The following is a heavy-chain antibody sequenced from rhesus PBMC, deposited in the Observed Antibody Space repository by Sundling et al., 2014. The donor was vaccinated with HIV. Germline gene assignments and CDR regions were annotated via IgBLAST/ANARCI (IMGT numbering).Heavy chain of an antibody. Sequence: QVQLVQSGAEVKKPGSSVKVSCKASGYTFTDFYMHWVRQAPRQGLEWMGWIDPYNGNTNYAQKFQGRVTMTRDTSTSTAYMELSSLRSEDTAVYYCASPGIAAAGRGWGLDSWGQGVVVTVSS. CDR2: IDPYNGNT. CDR3: ASPGIAAAGRGWGLDS. D-gene: IGHD6-31*01. CDR1: GYTFTDFY. J-gene: IGHJ6*01. V-gene: IGHV1S2*01.